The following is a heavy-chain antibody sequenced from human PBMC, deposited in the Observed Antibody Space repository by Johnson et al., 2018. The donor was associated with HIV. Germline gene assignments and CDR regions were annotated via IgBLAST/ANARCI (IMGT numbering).Heavy chain of an antibody. V-gene: IGHV3-20*04. D-gene: IGHD3-22*01. CDR2: INWNGGST. CDR1: GFTLDDYG. J-gene: IGHJ3*02. CDR3: VRGYYYDSGGYYDAFDI. Sequence: VQLVESGGVLEQPGRSLRLSCAASGFTLDDYGMSWVRQVPGKGLEWVSGINWNGGSTDYAASVKGRFTISRDNAKNSLYLQMNSLRAEDTALYYCVRGYYYDSGGYYDAFDIWGQGTMVTVSS.